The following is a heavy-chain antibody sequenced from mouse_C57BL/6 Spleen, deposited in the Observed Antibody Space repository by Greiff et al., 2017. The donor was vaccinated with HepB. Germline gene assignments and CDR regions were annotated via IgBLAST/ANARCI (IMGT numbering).Heavy chain of an antibody. V-gene: IGHV3-6*01. D-gene: IGHD1-1*01. CDR2: ISYDGSN. Sequence: EVQLQESGPGLVKPSQSLSLTCSVTGYSITSGYYWNWIRQFPGNKLEWMGYISYDGSNNYNPSLKNRISITRDTSKNQFFLKLNSVTTEDTATYYCARGLYLLRGAMDYWGQGTSVTVSS. J-gene: IGHJ4*01. CDR1: GYSITSGYY. CDR3: ARGLYLLRGAMDY.